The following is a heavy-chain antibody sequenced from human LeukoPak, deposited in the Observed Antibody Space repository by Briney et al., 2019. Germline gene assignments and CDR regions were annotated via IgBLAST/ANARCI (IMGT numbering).Heavy chain of an antibody. CDR1: GGSISSYY. J-gene: IGHJ4*02. CDR3: AKAPDYGDYRVDY. Sequence: SETLSLTCTVSGGSISSYYWSWIRQPPGKGLEWIGYIYYSGSTNYNPSLKSRVTISVDTSKNQFSLKLSSVTAEDTAVYYCAKAPDYGDYRVDYWGQGTLVTVSS. CDR2: IYYSGST. D-gene: IGHD4-17*01. V-gene: IGHV4-59*01.